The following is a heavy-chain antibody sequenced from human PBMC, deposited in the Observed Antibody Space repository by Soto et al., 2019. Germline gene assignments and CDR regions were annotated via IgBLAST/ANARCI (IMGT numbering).Heavy chain of an antibody. D-gene: IGHD3-22*01. J-gene: IGHJ4*02. CDR3: ARDDSSGYLDY. CDR2: IYHSGST. CDR1: GGSISSGGYS. V-gene: IGHV4-30-2*01. Sequence: NPSETLSLTCAVSGGSISSGGYSWSWIRQPPGKGLEWIGYIYHSGSTYYNPSLKSRVTISVDRSKNQFSLKLSSVTAADTAVYYCARDDSSGYLDYWGQGTLVTVYS.